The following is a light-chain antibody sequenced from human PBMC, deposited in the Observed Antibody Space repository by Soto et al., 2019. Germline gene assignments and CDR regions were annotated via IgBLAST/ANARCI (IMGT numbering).Light chain of an antibody. CDR3: SSYTSSSTSV. J-gene: IGLJ1*01. Sequence: QSALTQPASVSGSPGQSITISCTGTSSDVGGYNYVSWYQQHPGKAPKLMIYEVSNRPSGVSNRFSGSKSGNTASLTISGLQAEDEADYHCSSYTSSSTSVFGTGTKVTVL. CDR2: EVS. V-gene: IGLV2-14*01. CDR1: SSDVGGYNY.